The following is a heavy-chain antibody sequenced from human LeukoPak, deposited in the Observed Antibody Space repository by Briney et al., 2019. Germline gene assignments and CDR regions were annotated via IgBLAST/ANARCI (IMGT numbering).Heavy chain of an antibody. J-gene: IGHJ4*02. D-gene: IGHD3-3*01. CDR3: AGGDYDFWSGYYTVGYFDY. CDR2: IYSGGST. V-gene: IGHV3-53*01. Sequence: PGGSLRLSCAASGFTVSSNYMSWVRQAPGKGLEWASVIYSGGSTYYADSVKGRFTISRDNSKNTLYLQMNSLRAEDTAVYYCAGGDYDFWSGYYTVGYFDYWGQGTLVTVSS. CDR1: GFTVSSNY.